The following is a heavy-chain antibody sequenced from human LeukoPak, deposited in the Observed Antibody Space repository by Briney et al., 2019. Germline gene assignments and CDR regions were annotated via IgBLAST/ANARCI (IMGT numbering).Heavy chain of an antibody. CDR3: ASAPGYSGYDRPEYYFDY. V-gene: IGHV3-33*01. CDR2: IWYDGSNK. J-gene: IGHJ4*02. CDR1: GFTFSSYG. D-gene: IGHD5-12*01. Sequence: PGRSLRLSCAASGFTFSSYGMHWVRQAPGKGLEWVAVIWYDGSNKHYADSVKGRFTISRDNSKNTLYLQMNSLRAEDTAVYYCASAPGYSGYDRPEYYFDYWGQGTLVTVSS.